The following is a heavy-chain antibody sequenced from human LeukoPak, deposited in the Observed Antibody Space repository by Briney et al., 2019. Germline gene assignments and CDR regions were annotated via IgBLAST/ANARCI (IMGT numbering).Heavy chain of an antibody. D-gene: IGHD3-22*01. V-gene: IGHV1-69*06. CDR3: AAVKTYYYDTSGYYFPLNAFDI. CDR1: GGTFSSYA. CDR2: IIPIFGTA. Sequence: SVKVSCKASGGTFSSYAISWVRQAPGQGLEWMGGIIPIFGTANYAQKSQGRVTITADKSTSTAYMELSSLRSEDTAVYYCAAVKTYYYDTSGYYFPLNAFDIWGQGTMVTVSS. J-gene: IGHJ3*02.